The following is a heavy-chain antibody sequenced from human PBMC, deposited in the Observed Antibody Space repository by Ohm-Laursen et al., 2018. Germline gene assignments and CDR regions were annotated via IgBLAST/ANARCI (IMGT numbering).Heavy chain of an antibody. CDR1: GFTFSTYW. J-gene: IGHJ4*02. Sequence: SLRLSCAASGFTFSTYWMSWVRQAPGKGLEWVANIKEDGSVKYYVDSVKCRFTISRDNAKNSLYLQMNSLRAEDTAVYYCASGAGGYYYFDYWGQGTLVTVSS. D-gene: IGHD3-22*01. CDR3: ASGAGGYYYFDY. CDR2: IKEDGSVK. V-gene: IGHV3-7*01.